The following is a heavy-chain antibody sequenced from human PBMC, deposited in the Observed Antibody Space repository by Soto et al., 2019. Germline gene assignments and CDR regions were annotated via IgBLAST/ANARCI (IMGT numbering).Heavy chain of an antibody. CDR3: GKFVQQLWSYYYGMDV. J-gene: IGHJ6*02. Sequence: PGGSLRLSCAASGFTFSSYGMHWVRQAPGQGLEWVAVISYDGSNKYYADSVKVRFTISRDNSKNTLYLQMNSLRAEDTAVYYCGKFVQQLWSYYYGMDVWGQGTTVTVSS. D-gene: IGHD5-18*01. CDR1: GFTFSSYG. V-gene: IGHV3-30*18. CDR2: ISYDGSNK.